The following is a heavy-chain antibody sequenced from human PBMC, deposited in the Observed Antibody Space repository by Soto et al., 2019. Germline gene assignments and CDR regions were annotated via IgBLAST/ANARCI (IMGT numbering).Heavy chain of an antibody. D-gene: IGHD4-17*01. V-gene: IGHV4-39*01. CDR3: AVATVTTFKWFDP. Sequence: QLQLHESGPGLVKPSETLSLTCTVSGGSVSSVSYSWAWIRQPPGKGLEWMGTIYYSGNTYYNPSLKSRVTISVDTSKNQLSLQLSSVTAADTAVYYCAVATVTTFKWFDPWGQGTLVPVSS. J-gene: IGHJ5*02. CDR1: GGSVSSVSYS. CDR2: IYYSGNT.